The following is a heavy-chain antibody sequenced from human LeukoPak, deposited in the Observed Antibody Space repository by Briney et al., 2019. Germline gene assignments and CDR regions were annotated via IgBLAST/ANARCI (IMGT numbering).Heavy chain of an antibody. Sequence: PGGSLRLSCAASGFTFSSGNYAMTWVRQAPGKGLEWVSAISGSGGRTFYADSVKGRFTISRDNSKNTLYLQMNSLRAEDTAVYYCARDSGTGDFDYWGQGTLVAVSS. CDR1: GFTFSSGNYA. CDR3: ARDSGTGDFDY. J-gene: IGHJ4*02. V-gene: IGHV3-23*01. CDR2: ISGSGGRT. D-gene: IGHD7-27*01.